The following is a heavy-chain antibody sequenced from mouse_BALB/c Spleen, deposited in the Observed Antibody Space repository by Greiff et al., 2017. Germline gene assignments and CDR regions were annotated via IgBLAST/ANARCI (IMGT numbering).Heavy chain of an antibody. CDR3: ASLYGNYFDY. CDR2: INSNGGST. D-gene: IGHD2-1*01. J-gene: IGHJ2*01. Sequence: EVQGVESGGGLVQPGGSLKLSCAASGFTFSSYGMSWVRQTPDKRLELVATINSNGGSTYYPDSVKGRFTISRDNAKNTLYLQMSSLKSEDTAMYYCASLYGNYFDYWGQGTTLTVSS. CDR1: GFTFSSYG. V-gene: IGHV5-6-3*01.